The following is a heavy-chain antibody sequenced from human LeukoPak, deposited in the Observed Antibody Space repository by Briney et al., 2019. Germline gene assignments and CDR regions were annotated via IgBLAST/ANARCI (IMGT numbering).Heavy chain of an antibody. D-gene: IGHD6-13*01. CDR1: GFTFSSYG. V-gene: IGHV3-33*01. CDR2: IWYDGSNK. J-gene: IGHJ1*01. CDR3: AREGIAAVGEH. Sequence: GGSLRLSCAASGFTFSSYGMHWVRQAPGKGLEWVAVIWYDGSNKYYADSVKGRFTISRDNSKNTLYLQMNSLRAEDTAVYYCAREGIAAVGEHWGQGTLVTVSS.